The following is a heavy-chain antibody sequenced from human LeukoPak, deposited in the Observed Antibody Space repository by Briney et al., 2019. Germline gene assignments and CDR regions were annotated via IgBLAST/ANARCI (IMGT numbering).Heavy chain of an antibody. Sequence: VASVKVSCKASGYTFTDYYMHWVRQAPGQGLEWMGWINPHSGGTNYAQKFQVRVTMTRDTSISTVYMEVSRLRSDDTAVYYCARDSSYSSSLYYFEYWGQGTPVTVSS. D-gene: IGHD6-6*01. V-gene: IGHV1-2*02. CDR3: ARDSSYSSSLYYFEY. J-gene: IGHJ4*02. CDR1: GYTFTDYY. CDR2: INPHSGGT.